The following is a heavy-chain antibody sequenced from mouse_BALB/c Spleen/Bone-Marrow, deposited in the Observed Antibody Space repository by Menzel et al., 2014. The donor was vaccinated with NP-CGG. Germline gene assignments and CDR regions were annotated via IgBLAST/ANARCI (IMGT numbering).Heavy chain of an antibody. V-gene: IGHV14-3*02. CDR1: GFNITDTY. CDR3: ASYRYGWYFAD. J-gene: IGHJ1*01. D-gene: IGHD2-14*01. CDR2: IDPANGDT. Sequence: EVQLQQSGAELVKPGASVKLSCTASGFNITDTYMHWVKQRPEQGLEWIGRIDPANGDTKYDPKFQGKATITADTSSNTAYLQLSSLTSEDTAVYYCASYRYGWYFADWGAGTTVTVSS.